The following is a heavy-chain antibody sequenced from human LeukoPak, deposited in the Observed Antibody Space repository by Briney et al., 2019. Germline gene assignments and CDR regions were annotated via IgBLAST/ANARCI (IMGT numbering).Heavy chain of an antibody. D-gene: IGHD3-3*01. CDR3: AKDAYYIFWSVNPPHY. CDR2: ISGSGGST. V-gene: IGHV3-23*01. J-gene: IGHJ4*02. Sequence: PGGSLRLSCAASGFTLRSYAMSWVRQAPGKGLEWVSAISGSGGSTYYADSVKGRFTISRDNSKNTLYVQMNSLRAEDTAVYYCAKDAYYIFWSVNPPHYWGQGTLVTVSS. CDR1: GFTLRSYA.